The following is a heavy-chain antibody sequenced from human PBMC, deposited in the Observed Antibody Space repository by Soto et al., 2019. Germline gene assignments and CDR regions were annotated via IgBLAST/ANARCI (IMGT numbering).Heavy chain of an antibody. Sequence: ASVKVSCKASGYTFTSYGIDWVRQAPGQGLEWMGWISAYSGNTNYAQKFQGRVTITADKSTSTAYMELSSLRSEDTAVYYCARQKSGYSGYPTDYWGQGTLVTVSS. CDR3: ARQKSGYSGYPTDY. D-gene: IGHD5-12*01. CDR1: GYTFTSYG. CDR2: ISAYSGNT. V-gene: IGHV1-18*01. J-gene: IGHJ4*02.